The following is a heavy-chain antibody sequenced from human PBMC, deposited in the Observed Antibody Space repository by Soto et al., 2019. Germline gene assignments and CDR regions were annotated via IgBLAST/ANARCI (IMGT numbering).Heavy chain of an antibody. Sequence: GGSLRLSCAASGFTFSSYAMHWVRQAPGKGLEWVAVISYDGSNKYYADSVKGRFTISRDNSKNTLYLQMNSLRAEDTAVYSCARDLGTTNYYFDYWGQGTLVTVSS. CDR2: ISYDGSNK. CDR1: GFTFSSYA. J-gene: IGHJ4*02. CDR3: ARDLGTTNYYFDY. D-gene: IGHD1-26*01. V-gene: IGHV3-30-3*01.